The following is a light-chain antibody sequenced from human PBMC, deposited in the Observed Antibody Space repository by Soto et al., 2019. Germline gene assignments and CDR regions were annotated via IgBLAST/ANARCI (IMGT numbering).Light chain of an antibody. CDR1: QNINSD. V-gene: IGKV1-39*01. CDR3: QQYNSYSQT. CDR2: GAS. Sequence: DIQMTQSASSLSASVGDRVTITCRASQNINSDLNWYQQKPGKAPKLLIYGASNLQGGVPSRFSGSGSGTDFTLTISSLQPDDFATYYCQQYNSYSQTFGQGTKVDIK. J-gene: IGKJ1*01.